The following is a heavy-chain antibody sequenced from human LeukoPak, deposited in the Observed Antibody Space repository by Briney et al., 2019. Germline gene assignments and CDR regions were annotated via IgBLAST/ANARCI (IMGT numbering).Heavy chain of an antibody. CDR3: ARRRPGGYVSNVDFDY. J-gene: IGHJ4*02. V-gene: IGHV4-59*01. CDR2: IYYSGST. CDR1: GGSISSYY. D-gene: IGHD5-12*01. Sequence: ASETLSLTCTVSGGSISSYYWSWIRQPPGKGLEWIGYIYYSGSTNYNPSLKSRVTISVDTSKNQFSLKLSSVTAADTAVYYCARRRPGGYVSNVDFDYWGQGTLVTVSS.